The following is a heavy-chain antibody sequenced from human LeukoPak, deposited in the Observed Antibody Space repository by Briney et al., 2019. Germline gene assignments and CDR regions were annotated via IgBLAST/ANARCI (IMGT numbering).Heavy chain of an antibody. CDR1: GGTFSSYA. Sequence: ASVKVSCKASGGTFSSYAISWARQAPGQGLEWMGGIIPIFGTANYAQKFQGRVTITTDESTSTAYMELSSLRSEDTAVYYCARGGWHYYDSSGYYLNFDYWGQGTLVTVSS. D-gene: IGHD3-22*01. J-gene: IGHJ4*02. CDR2: IIPIFGTA. V-gene: IGHV1-69*05. CDR3: ARGGWHYYDSSGYYLNFDY.